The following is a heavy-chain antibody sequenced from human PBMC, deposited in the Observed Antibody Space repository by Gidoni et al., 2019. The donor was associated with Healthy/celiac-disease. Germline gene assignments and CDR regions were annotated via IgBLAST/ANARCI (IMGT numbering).Heavy chain of an antibody. CDR2: SSWNGGSI. CDR1: GFSIDEYT. D-gene: IGHD6-6*01. J-gene: IGHJ6*02. Sequence: EEQLVASGGGLVQPGGSLRVSRAACGFSIDEYTMDWVRQAQGKGLECGSGSSWNGGSIDYADSVKGRFTISRDNAKNSLYLQMNSLRAEDTALYYCAESIAGDYYYGMDVWGQGTTVTVSS. CDR3: AESIAGDYYYGMDV. V-gene: IGHV3-9*01.